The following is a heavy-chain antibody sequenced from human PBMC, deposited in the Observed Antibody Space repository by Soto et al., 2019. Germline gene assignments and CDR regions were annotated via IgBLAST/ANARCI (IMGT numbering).Heavy chain of an antibody. D-gene: IGHD5-12*01. J-gene: IGHJ4*02. Sequence: GGSLRLSCAASGFIVSSNYMSWVRQAPGKGLEWVSVFYSGGRTYYAASVKGRFTISRDNSKNSLYLQMNSLRAEDTAVYYCAKDPGYGNFDYWGQGTLVTVSS. CDR1: GFIVSSNY. CDR2: FYSGGRT. V-gene: IGHV3-53*01. CDR3: AKDPGYGNFDY.